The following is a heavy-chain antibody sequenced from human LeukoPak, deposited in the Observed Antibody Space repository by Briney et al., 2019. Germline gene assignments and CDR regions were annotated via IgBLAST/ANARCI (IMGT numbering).Heavy chain of an antibody. CDR2: VYYSGST. D-gene: IGHD2-2*02. CDR3: ASGDTAPFFAS. CDR1: GGSISSGGYY. Sequence: RSETLSLTCTVSGGSISSGGYYWSWIRQHPGKGLEWIGSVYYSGSTNYSPSLQGRVIISLDTSRNQFSLKLSSVTAADTAVYYCASGDTAPFFASGGRGPLVTFS. V-gene: IGHV4-31*03. J-gene: IGHJ4*02.